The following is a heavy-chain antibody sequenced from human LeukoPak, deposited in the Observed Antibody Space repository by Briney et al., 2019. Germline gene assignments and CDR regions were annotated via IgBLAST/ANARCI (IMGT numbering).Heavy chain of an antibody. D-gene: IGHD6-6*01. Sequence: SETLSLTCTASGGSISSSSYYWGSIRQPPGKCLASIGSFYCSGSTYYTPSLKSRVTISVDTSKNQFSLKLSSVTAADTAVYYCARSPLIAARPIGANWFDPWGQGTLVTVSS. CDR1: GGSISSSSYY. J-gene: IGHJ5*02. V-gene: IGHV4-39*01. CDR2: FYCSGST. CDR3: ARSPLIAARPIGANWFDP.